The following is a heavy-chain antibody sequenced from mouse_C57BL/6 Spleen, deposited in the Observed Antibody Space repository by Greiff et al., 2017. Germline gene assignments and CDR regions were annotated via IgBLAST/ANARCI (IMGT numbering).Heavy chain of an antibody. V-gene: IGHV7-1*01. J-gene: IGHJ1*03. CDR1: GFTFSDFY. CDR2: SRNKANDYTT. Sequence: EVNVVESGGGLVQSGRSLRLSCATSGFTFSDFYMEWVRQAPGKGLEWIAASRNKANDYTTEDSASVKGRFIVSRDTSQSILYLQMNALRAEDTAIYYCARDARGSSYGYFDVWGTGTTVTVSS. D-gene: IGHD1-1*01. CDR3: ARDARGSSYGYFDV.